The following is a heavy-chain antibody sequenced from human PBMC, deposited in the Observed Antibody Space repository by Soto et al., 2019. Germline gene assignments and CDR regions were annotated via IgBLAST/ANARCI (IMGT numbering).Heavy chain of an antibody. V-gene: IGHV3-23*01. J-gene: IGHJ3*01. CDR1: GFTFGTYA. Sequence: LRLSCAASGFTFGTYAMNWVRQAPGKGLEWVSGISGSGGSTYYTDSVKGRFTISRDNSRNTLYLQMNSLRADDTALYYCARDREGVGAGLFWGQGTMVTVSS. CDR3: ARDREGVGAGLF. D-gene: IGHD1-26*01. CDR2: ISGSGGST.